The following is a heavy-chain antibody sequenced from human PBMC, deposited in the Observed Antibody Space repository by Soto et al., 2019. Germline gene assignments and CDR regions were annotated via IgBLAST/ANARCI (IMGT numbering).Heavy chain of an antibody. CDR1: GYTFNIHW. CDR3: VRRERTGCPRR. J-gene: IGHJ4*02. CDR2: IYPDDSDT. D-gene: IGHD6-25*01. Sequence: EVQLVQSGAEVKKPGESLKIACRGSGYTFNIHWIGWVRQLPGKGLEWMGIIYPDDSDTLYSPSFQGQVTISADKSTNTAYLQWSSLKASDTAMYYCVRRERTGCPRRWGQGTRVTVSS. V-gene: IGHV5-51*01.